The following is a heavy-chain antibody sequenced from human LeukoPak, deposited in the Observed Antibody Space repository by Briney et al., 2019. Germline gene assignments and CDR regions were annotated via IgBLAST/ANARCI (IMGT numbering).Heavy chain of an antibody. Sequence: GGSLRLSCAASGFTFSSYSMNWVRQAPGKGLEWVSSISSSSSYIYYADSVKGRFTISRDNAKNSLYLQMNSLRAKDTTVYYCARSYYVFWSGYYEPIAYYMDVWGKGTTVTVSS. V-gene: IGHV3-21*01. CDR2: ISSSSSYI. CDR3: ARSYYVFWSGYYEPIAYYMDV. J-gene: IGHJ6*03. CDR1: GFTFSSYS. D-gene: IGHD3-3*01.